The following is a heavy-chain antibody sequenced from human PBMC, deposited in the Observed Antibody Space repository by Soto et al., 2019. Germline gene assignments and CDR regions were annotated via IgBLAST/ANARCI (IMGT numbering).Heavy chain of an antibody. Sequence: VQLMQSGAEVKKPGSSVKVSCKASGGTFSSHSINWVRQAPGQGLEWMGCIITHIGTSNYAQNFQGRVTITAAQSTSTADMELNSLTYDDTALYYCARYGGSGDFSAAGPDWSQGTLVTVSS. CDR1: GGTFSSHS. J-gene: IGHJ4*02. V-gene: IGHV1-69*01. CDR2: IITHIGTS. CDR3: ARYGGSGDFSAAGPD. D-gene: IGHD2-21*02.